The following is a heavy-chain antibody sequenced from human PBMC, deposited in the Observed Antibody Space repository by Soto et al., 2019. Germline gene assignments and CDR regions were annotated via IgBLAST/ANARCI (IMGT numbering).Heavy chain of an antibody. CDR1: GYTFTGYY. CDR2: INPNSGGT. CDR3: ARDLFHVVVTAQEGHGMDV. J-gene: IGHJ6*02. D-gene: IGHD2-21*02. V-gene: IGHV1-2*02. Sequence: ASVKVSCKASGYTFTGYYMHWVRQAPGQGLEWMGWINPNSGGTNYAQKFQGRVTMTRDTSISTAYVELSRLRSDDTAVYYCARDLFHVVVTAQEGHGMDVWGQGTTVTVSS.